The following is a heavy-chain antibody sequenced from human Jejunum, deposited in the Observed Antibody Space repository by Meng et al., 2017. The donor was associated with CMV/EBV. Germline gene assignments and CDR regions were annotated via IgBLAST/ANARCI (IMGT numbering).Heavy chain of an antibody. D-gene: IGHD2-15*01. Sequence: QVQVVGSGGGVVQPGGSLSLSCVTFGFPFNIYDMHWVRQAPGKGLDWVTCIRHDGSEDFYVDSVKGRFTISRDNSKNTLYLQMNSLRVDDSALYYCTKGGFDSWGQGTLVTVSS. CDR2: IRHDGSED. CDR3: TKGGFDS. V-gene: IGHV3-30*02. J-gene: IGHJ4*02. CDR1: GFPFNIYD.